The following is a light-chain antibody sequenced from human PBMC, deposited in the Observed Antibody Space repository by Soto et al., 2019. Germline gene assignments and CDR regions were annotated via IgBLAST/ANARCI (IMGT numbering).Light chain of an antibody. CDR3: QQYGSSPPFT. Sequence: EIVLTQSPGTLSLSPGERATLSCRASQSVSSNYLAWYQQKPGQAPRLLIYGSSSSATGIPDRFSGGGSGTDFALTLSSREPEDFAVYLCQQYGSSPPFTFGQGTKVEIK. J-gene: IGKJ2*01. V-gene: IGKV3-20*01. CDR2: GSS. CDR1: QSVSSNY.